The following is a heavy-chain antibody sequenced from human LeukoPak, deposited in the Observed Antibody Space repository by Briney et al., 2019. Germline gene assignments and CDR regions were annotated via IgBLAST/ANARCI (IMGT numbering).Heavy chain of an antibody. CDR2: IGTAGDT. J-gene: IGHJ3*02. V-gene: IGHV3-13*04. D-gene: IGHD5-18*01. Sequence: GGSLRLSCAASGFTFSSYDMHWVRQGTGKGLEWVSAIGTAGDTYYPGSVKGRFTISRDNAKNTLYLQMNSLRAEDTAVYYCASGLTRGYTNGGPIWGQGTMVTVSS. CDR1: GFTFSSYD. CDR3: ASGLTRGYTNGGPI.